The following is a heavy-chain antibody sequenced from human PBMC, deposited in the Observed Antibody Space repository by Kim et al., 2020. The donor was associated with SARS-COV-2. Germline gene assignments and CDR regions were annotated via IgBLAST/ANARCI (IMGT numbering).Heavy chain of an antibody. CDR3: AKDPYTSGWYRAGDS. Sequence: GGSLRLSRVASGFTFSSYAMSWVRQAPGKGLQWVSGISGRGGGSTSYADSVKGRFTISRDNSKNTLFLQMNSLRVEDTALYYCAKDPYTSGWYRAGDSWGQGTLVTVSS. V-gene: IGHV3-23*01. D-gene: IGHD6-19*01. CDR1: GFTFSSYA. CDR2: ISGRGGGST. J-gene: IGHJ4*02.